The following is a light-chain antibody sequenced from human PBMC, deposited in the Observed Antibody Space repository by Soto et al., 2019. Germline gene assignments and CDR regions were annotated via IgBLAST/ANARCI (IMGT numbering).Light chain of an antibody. CDR1: QSISSY. CDR2: AAS. Sequence: IQITHSPSSLSASVLYRVTITCRASQSISSYLNWYQQKPGKAPKLLIYAASSLQSGVPSRFSGSGSGTDFTLTISSLQPEDFATYYCQQSYSTIWTFGQGTKVDI. V-gene: IGKV1-39*01. CDR3: QQSYSTIWT. J-gene: IGKJ1*01.